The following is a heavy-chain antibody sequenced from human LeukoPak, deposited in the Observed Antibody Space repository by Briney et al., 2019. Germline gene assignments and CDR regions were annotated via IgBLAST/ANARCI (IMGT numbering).Heavy chain of an antibody. CDR3: ARVGWELPTFDY. Sequence: KTGGSLRLSCAASGFTFSSYSMNWVRQAPGKGLEWVSSISSSSSYIYYADSVKGRFTISRDNAKNSLYLQMNSLRAEDTAVYYCARVGWELPTFDYWGQGTLVTVSS. CDR2: ISSSSSYI. V-gene: IGHV3-21*01. CDR1: GFTFSSYS. J-gene: IGHJ4*02. D-gene: IGHD2-15*01.